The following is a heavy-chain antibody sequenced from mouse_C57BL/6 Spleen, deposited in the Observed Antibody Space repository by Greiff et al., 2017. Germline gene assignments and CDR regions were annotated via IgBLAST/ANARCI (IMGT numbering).Heavy chain of an antibody. V-gene: IGHV1-47*01. D-gene: IGHD2-3*01. CDR1: GYTFTTYP. J-gene: IGHJ2*01. CDR3: ARRAYDGYLYYFDY. CDR2: FHPYNDDT. Sequence: VKLMESGAELVKPGASVKMSCKASGYTFTTYPIEWMKQNHGKSLEWIGNFHPYNDDTKYNEKFKGKATLTVEKSSSTVYLELSRLTSDDSAVYYCARRAYDGYLYYFDYWGQGTTLTVSS.